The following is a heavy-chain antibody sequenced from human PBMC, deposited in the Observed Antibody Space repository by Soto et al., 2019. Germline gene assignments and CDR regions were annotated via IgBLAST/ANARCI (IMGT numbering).Heavy chain of an antibody. J-gene: IGHJ4*02. Sequence: QVQLQESGPGLVKPSQALSLTCTVSGGSISSGGYYWSWIRQHPGKGLEWIGYIYYSGTTYYNPSLKSRVNISVDTSKNQFSLKLSSVTAADTAVYYCAREGGIVGATAADYWGQGTLVTVSS. CDR3: AREGGIVGATAADY. D-gene: IGHD1-26*01. CDR1: GGSISSGGYY. CDR2: IYYSGTT. V-gene: IGHV4-31*03.